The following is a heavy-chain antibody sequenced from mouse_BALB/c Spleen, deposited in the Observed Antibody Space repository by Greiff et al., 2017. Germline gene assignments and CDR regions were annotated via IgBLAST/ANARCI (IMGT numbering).Heavy chain of an antibody. V-gene: IGHV3-2*02. D-gene: IGHD2-14*01. CDR1: GYSITSDYA. CDR3: ASYYRYDEAWFAY. J-gene: IGHJ3*01. Sequence: EVKLMESGPGLVKPSQSLSLTCTVTGYSITSDYAWNWIRQFPGNKLEWMGYISYSGSTSYNPSLKSRISITRDTSKNQFFLQLNSVTTEDTATYYCASYYRYDEAWFAYWGQGTLVTVSA. CDR2: ISYSGST.